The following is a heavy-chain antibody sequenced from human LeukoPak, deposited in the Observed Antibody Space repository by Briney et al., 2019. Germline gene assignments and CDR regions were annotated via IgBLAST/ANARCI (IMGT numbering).Heavy chain of an antibody. CDR1: GGSISSSSYY. CDR2: IYYSGST. V-gene: IGHV4-39*07. D-gene: IGHD2-2*01. J-gene: IGHJ4*02. Sequence: SETLSLTCTVSGGSISSSSYYWGWIRQPPGKGLEWIGSIYYSGSTYYNPSLKSRVTISVDRSKNQFSLKLSSVTAADTAVYYCARGEEGVVPAATLDYWGQGTLVTVSS. CDR3: ARGEEGVVPAATLDY.